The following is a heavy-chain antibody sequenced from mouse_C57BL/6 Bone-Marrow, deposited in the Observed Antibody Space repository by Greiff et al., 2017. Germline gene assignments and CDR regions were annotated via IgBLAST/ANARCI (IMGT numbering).Heavy chain of an antibody. CDR2: INPSNGGT. V-gene: IGHV1-53*01. CDR3: ARNAYYSAGEYYYAMDY. CDR1: GYTFTSYW. D-gene: IGHD2-12*01. Sequence: QVQLQQSGTELVKPGASVKLSCKASGYTFTSYWMHWVKQRPGQGLEWIGNINPSNGGTNYNEKFKSKATLTVDKFSSTAYMQLSSLTSEDSAVYYCARNAYYSAGEYYYAMDYWGQGTSVTVSS. J-gene: IGHJ4*01.